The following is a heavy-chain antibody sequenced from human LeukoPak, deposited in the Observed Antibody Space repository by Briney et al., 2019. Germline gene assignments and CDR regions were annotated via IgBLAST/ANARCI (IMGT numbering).Heavy chain of an antibody. CDR3: ARDGRGYSYGSGRTNYYYYYMDV. CDR1: GFTFSDHY. CDR2: TRNKANRYTT. V-gene: IGHV3-72*01. J-gene: IGHJ6*03. Sequence: GGSLRLSCAASGFTFSDHYMDWVRQAPGKGLEWVGRTRNKANRYTTEYAASVKGRFTISRDDSKNSPYLQMNSLKTEDTAVYYCARDGRGYSYGSGRTNYYYYYMDVWGKGTTVTISS. D-gene: IGHD5-18*01.